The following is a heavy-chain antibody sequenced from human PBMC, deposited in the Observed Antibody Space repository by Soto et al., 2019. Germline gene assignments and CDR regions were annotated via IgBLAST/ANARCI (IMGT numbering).Heavy chain of an antibody. CDR3: ARDFCSGGSCYLQNWFDP. V-gene: IGHV1-3*01. D-gene: IGHD2-15*01. Sequence: ASVKVSCKASGYTFTSYAMHWVRQAPGQRLEWMGWINAGNGNTKYSQKFQGRVTITRDTSASTAYMELSSLRSEDTAVYYCARDFCSGGSCYLQNWFDPWGQGTLVTVSS. CDR1: GYTFTSYA. CDR2: INAGNGNT. J-gene: IGHJ5*02.